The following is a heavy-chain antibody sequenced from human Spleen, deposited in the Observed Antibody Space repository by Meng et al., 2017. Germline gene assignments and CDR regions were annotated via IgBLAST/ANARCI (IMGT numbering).Heavy chain of an antibody. CDR1: GYTLASYG. CDR3: ARGTPGRSYSDY. CDR2: FVNNGDT. V-gene: IGHV1-18*01. Sequence: QVQPVQSGPEVKKPGASVRVSCKASGYTLASYGISWVRQAPRQGLEWMGWFVNNGDTYSAQKFQGRVTMTTDTHTSTAFMELRSLRSDDTAVYYCARGTPGRSYSDYWGQGTLVTVSS. J-gene: IGHJ4*02. D-gene: IGHD3-10*01.